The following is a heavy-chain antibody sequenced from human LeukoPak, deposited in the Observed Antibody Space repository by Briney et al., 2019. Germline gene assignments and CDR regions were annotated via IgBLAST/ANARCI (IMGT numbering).Heavy chain of an antibody. V-gene: IGHV3-21*01. CDR1: GFTFSSYS. CDR2: ISSSSTYI. Sequence: GGSLRLSCAASGFTFSSYSMNWVRQAPGKGLEWVSSISSSSTYIYYADSVKGRSTISRDNANNSLYLQMNSLRAEDTAVYYCARDLNLRGYCSGGSCYSMFAYWGQGTLVTVSS. CDR3: ARDLNLRGYCSGGSCYSMFAY. J-gene: IGHJ4*02. D-gene: IGHD2-15*01.